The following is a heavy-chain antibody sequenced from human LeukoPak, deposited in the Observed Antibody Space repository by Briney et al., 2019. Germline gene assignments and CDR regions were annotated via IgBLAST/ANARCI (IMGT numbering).Heavy chain of an antibody. CDR3: ARSITMVRGMIYYFDY. CDR1: GFTFSSYG. D-gene: IGHD3-10*01. CDR2: ISYDGSNT. J-gene: IGHJ4*02. Sequence: GGSLRLSCAASGFTFSSYGMHWVRQAPGKGLEWVAVISYDGSNTYYADSVKGRFTISRDNSKNMLYLQMNSLRAEDTAVYYCARSITMVRGMIYYFDYWGQGTLLTVSS. V-gene: IGHV3-30*03.